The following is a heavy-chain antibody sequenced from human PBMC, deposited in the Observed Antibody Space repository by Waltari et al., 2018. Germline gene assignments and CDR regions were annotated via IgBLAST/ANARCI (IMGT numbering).Heavy chain of an antibody. J-gene: IGHJ4*02. CDR1: GFSFSSYE. D-gene: IGHD2-15*01. Sequence: EVRLVESGGNLVQPGGSLRLSCAASGFSFSSYEMNWVRRAPGGGLEWVSYISSSGSTKYYADSVKGRFTISRDNAKNSLYLQMNSLRADDTAVYYCARVRVVMGEGVYWGQGTLVTVSS. V-gene: IGHV3-48*03. CDR3: ARVRVVMGEGVY. CDR2: ISSSGSTK.